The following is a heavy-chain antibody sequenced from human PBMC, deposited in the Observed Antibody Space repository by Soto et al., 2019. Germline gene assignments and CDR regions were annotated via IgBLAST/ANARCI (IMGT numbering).Heavy chain of an antibody. CDR3: ARNGGSTWYYFDS. CDR2: ISHSGRT. D-gene: IGHD6-13*01. CDR1: GGSFTGYY. Sequence: QVQLQQWGAGLLKPSETLSLTCAVNGGSFTGYYGAWIRQSPGKGLEWIGEISHSGRTNYNPSLKSRVTLSVDTSRNQFSLKVSSVTAADTGMYYCARNGGSTWYYFDSWGQGTVVTVSS. V-gene: IGHV4-34*01. J-gene: IGHJ4*02.